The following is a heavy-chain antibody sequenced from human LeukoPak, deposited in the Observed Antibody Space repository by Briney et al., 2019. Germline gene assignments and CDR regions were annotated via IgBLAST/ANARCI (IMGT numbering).Heavy chain of an antibody. J-gene: IGHJ4*02. CDR1: GYTFINYY. CDR3: ARRIKSGILPFDY. Sequence: ASVKVSCKASGYTFINYYIHWVRQAPGQGPEWMGWINPNGGGTKYAQKFQGRVTMNRDTSIRTAFMELSSLRSDDTAVYYCARRIKSGILPFDYWGQGTLITVSS. D-gene: IGHD1-26*01. V-gene: IGHV1-2*02. CDR2: INPNGGGT.